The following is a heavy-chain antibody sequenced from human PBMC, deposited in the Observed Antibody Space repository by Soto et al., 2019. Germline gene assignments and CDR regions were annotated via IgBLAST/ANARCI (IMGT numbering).Heavy chain of an antibody. V-gene: IGHV4-4*07. Sequence: QVQLQESGPGLVKPSETLSLTCTVSGGSISRYYWSWIRQPAGKGLEWIGRIYTSGSTNYNPSLTSRVTMSVDTSKNQGSLKLSSVTAADTAVYYCARGLLWFGEPEGFFDYWGQGTLVTVSS. CDR3: ARGLLWFGEPEGFFDY. CDR1: GGSISRYY. D-gene: IGHD3-10*01. J-gene: IGHJ4*02. CDR2: IYTSGST.